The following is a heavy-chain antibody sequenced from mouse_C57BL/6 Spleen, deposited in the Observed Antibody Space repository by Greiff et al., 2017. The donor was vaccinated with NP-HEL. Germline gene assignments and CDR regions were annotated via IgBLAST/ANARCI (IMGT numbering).Heavy chain of an antibody. J-gene: IGHJ3*01. CDR3: ARRYDYGGDAWFAY. Sequence: VQLQQPGAELVKPGASVKLSCKASGYTFTSYWMHWVKQRPGQGLEWIGMIHPNSGSTNYNEKFKSKATLTVDKSSSTAYMRLSSLTSEDSAVYYCARRYDYGGDAWFAYWGQGTLVTVSA. CDR1: GYTFTSYW. CDR2: IHPNSGST. D-gene: IGHD2-4*01. V-gene: IGHV1-64*01.